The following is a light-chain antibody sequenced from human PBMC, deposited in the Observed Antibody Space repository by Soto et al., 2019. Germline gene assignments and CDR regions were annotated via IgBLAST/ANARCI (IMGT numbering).Light chain of an antibody. Sequence: AIQMTQSPSSLSASVGARVTITCRASQGIRSDLGWYQQRPGEAPKLLIYGTSSLQSGVPSRFSGSGSGTDFTLTISSLQPEDFATYDCLQDYDYPRTFGQGTKVEI. CDR1: QGIRSD. J-gene: IGKJ1*01. CDR3: LQDYDYPRT. CDR2: GTS. V-gene: IGKV1-6*01.